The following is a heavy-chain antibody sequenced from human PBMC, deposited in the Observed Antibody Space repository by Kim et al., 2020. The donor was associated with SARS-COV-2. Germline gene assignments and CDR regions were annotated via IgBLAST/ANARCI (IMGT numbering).Heavy chain of an antibody. D-gene: IGHD2-2*01. CDR2: INAGNGNT. Sequence: ASVKVSCKASGYTFTSYAMHWVRQAPGQRLEWMGWINAGNGNTKYSQKFQGRVTITRDTSASTAYMELSSLRSEDTAVYYCARGAGCSSTSCYPPLRYYYGMDVWGQGTTVTVSS. J-gene: IGHJ6*02. V-gene: IGHV1-3*01. CDR1: GYTFTSYA. CDR3: ARGAGCSSTSCYPPLRYYYGMDV.